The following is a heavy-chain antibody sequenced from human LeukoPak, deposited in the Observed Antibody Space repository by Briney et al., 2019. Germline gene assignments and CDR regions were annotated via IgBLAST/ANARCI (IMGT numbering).Heavy chain of an antibody. V-gene: IGHV3-74*01. Sequence: GGSLRLSCAASGFTFSGYWMHWVRQAPGKGLVWVARVTRDGSGTNYADSVKGRFTISRDNGKNTLYLQMNSLRAEDTAVYYCARDGDGHNFDYWGQGTLVTVSS. J-gene: IGHJ4*02. D-gene: IGHD5-24*01. CDR3: ARDGDGHNFDY. CDR2: VTRDGSGT. CDR1: GFTFSGYW.